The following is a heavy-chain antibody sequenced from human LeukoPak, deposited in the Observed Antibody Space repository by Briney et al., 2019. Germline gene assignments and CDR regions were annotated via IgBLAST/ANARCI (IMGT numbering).Heavy chain of an antibody. J-gene: IGHJ4*02. CDR1: GFTFSSYA. D-gene: IGHD1-26*01. CDR2: ISVSGGST. Sequence: RGSLRLSCAASGFTFSSYAMSWGRQTPGKGLGWVSAISVSGGSTYYADSLKGRFPITRDNYKNTLYLQMNSLRAEDTAVYYCAKEGATSFGPFDYWGQGTLVTVSA. V-gene: IGHV3-23*01. CDR3: AKEGATSFGPFDY.